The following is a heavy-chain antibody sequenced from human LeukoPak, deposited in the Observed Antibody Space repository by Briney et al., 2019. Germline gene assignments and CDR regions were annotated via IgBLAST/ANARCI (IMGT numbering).Heavy chain of an antibody. CDR2: INAGNGNT. CDR1: GYTFTSYA. D-gene: IGHD2-2*02. CDR3: ARVVPAAILSWFDP. V-gene: IGHV1-3*01. Sequence: ASVKVSCKASGYTFTSYAMHWVRQAPGQRLEWMGWINAGNGNTKYSQKFQGRVTITRDTSASTACMELSSLRSEDTAVYYCARVVPAAILSWFDPWGQGTLVTVSS. J-gene: IGHJ5*02.